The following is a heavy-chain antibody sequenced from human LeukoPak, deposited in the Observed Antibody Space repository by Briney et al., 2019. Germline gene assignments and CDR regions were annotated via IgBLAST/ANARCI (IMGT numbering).Heavy chain of an antibody. D-gene: IGHD2-15*01. CDR2: IIPIFGTA. CDR1: GGTFSSYA. Sequence: SVKVSCKAFGGTFSSYAISWVRQAPGQGLEWMGRIIPIFGTANYAQKFQGRVTITTDESTSTAYMELSSLRSEDTAVYYCATNPHCSGGSCYPYYYYYYMDVWGKGTTVTVSS. CDR3: ATNPHCSGGSCYPYYYYYYMDV. V-gene: IGHV1-69*05. J-gene: IGHJ6*03.